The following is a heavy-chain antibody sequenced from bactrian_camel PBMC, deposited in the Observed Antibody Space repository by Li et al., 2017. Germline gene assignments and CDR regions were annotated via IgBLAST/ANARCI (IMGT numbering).Heavy chain of an antibody. CDR1: EFKFSSFV. CDR2: YYSDTGNK. J-gene: IGHJ4*01. CDR3: AAPITWGAAVEICSFAASEYNY. Sequence: HVQLVESGGDLVQPGGSLRLSCAGSEFKFSSFVMSWVRRAPGKGLERLCSYYSDTGNKYCADSVKARFTISTDHSWGTRGTLFLQMNRLKPEGTAMYYCAAPITWGAAVEICSFAASEYNYWGQGTQVTVS. D-gene: IGHD1*01. V-gene: IGHV3S7*01.